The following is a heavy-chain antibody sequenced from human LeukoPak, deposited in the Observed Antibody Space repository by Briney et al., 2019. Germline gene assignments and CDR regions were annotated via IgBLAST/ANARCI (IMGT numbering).Heavy chain of an antibody. J-gene: IGHJ4*02. CDR2: INHSGST. CDR3: ASFKYFDWLPDY. Sequence: PSETLSLTCAVYGGSFSGYYWTWIRQPPGKGLEWIGEINHSGSTSYNPSLKSRVTISVDTSNSQFSLKLSSVTAADTAVYYCASFKYFDWLPDYWGQGTLVTVSS. V-gene: IGHV4-34*01. D-gene: IGHD3-9*01. CDR1: GGSFSGYY.